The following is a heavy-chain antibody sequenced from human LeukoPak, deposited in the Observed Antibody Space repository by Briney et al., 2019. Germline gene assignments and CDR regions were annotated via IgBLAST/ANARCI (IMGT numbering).Heavy chain of an antibody. D-gene: IGHD2-2*01. CDR2: ISGSGDST. Sequence: QPGGSLRLSCAASGFTFSSYAMSWVRQAPGKGLEWVSTISGSGDSTYYADSVKGRFTISRDNSKNTLHLQMNSLRAEDTAVYSCAKGRSGVSSAAINNWGQGTLVTVSS. CDR3: AKGRSGVSSAAINN. V-gene: IGHV3-23*01. J-gene: IGHJ4*02. CDR1: GFTFSSYA.